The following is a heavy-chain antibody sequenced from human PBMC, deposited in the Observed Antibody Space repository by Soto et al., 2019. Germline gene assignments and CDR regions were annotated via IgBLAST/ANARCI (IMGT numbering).Heavy chain of an antibody. CDR1: GASISRGYY. V-gene: IGHV4-31*03. D-gene: IGHD6-25*01. CDR2: IYYTGGP. J-gene: IGHJ4*02. CDR3: ARWAETATFDY. Sequence: QVLLQESGPGLVKPSQTLSLTCTVSGASISRGYYWSWVRQHPGEGLEWIGNIYYTGGPYYNPSLKSRVTISIDTSQNQFSLRLNSMTAAVTAVYYCARWAETATFDYWGQGALVTVTS.